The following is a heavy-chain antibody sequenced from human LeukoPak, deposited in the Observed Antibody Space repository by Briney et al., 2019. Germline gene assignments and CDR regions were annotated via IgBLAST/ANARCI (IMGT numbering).Heavy chain of an antibody. J-gene: IGHJ4*02. V-gene: IGHV4-59*01. CDR2: IYYSGST. Sequence: SETLSLTCIVSGGSINSYYWSWIRQPPGKGLEWIGYIYYSGSTNYNPSLQSRVTISVDTSKNQFSLKLSSVTAADTAVYSCARGRSRYYFDHWGQGTLVSVSS. CDR1: GGSINSYY. D-gene: IGHD4-17*01. CDR3: ARGRSRYYFDH.